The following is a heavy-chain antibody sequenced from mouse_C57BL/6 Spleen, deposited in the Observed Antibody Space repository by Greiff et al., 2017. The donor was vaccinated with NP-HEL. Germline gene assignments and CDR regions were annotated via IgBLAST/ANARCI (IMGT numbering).Heavy chain of an antibody. D-gene: IGHD2-4*01. J-gene: IGHJ3*01. CDR1: GYTFTDYY. CDR3: ARRRDYDGAGFAY. V-gene: IGHV1-26*01. CDR2: INPNNGGT. Sequence: EVQLQQSGPELVKPGASVKISCKASGYTFTDYYMNWVKQSHGKSLEWIGDINPNNGGTSYNQKFKGKATLTVDKSSSTAYMELRSLTSEDSAVYYCARRRDYDGAGFAYWGQGTLVTVSA.